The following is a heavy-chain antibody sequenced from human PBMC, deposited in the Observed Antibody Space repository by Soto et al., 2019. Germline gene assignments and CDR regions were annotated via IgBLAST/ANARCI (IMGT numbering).Heavy chain of an antibody. V-gene: IGHV3-23*01. D-gene: IGHD2-2*01. CDR2: ISGSGGST. CDR1: GFTFSSYA. CDR3: AKFSYIVVVPAAPNDY. J-gene: IGHJ4*02. Sequence: GGSLRLSCAASGFTFSSYAMSWVRQAPGKGLEWVSAISGSGGSTYYADSVKGRFTISRDNSKNTLYLQMNSLRAEDTAVYYCAKFSYIVVVPAAPNDYWGQGTLVTVSS.